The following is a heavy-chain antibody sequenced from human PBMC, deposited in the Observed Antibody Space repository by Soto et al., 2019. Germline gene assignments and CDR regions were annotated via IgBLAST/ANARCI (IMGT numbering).Heavy chain of an antibody. CDR3: ARAQSSYYYGSGSVDWFDP. Sequence: EVQLVESGGGLVQPGGSLRLSCAASGFTVSSNYMSWVRQAPGKGLEWVSVIYSGGSTYYADSVKGRFTISRDNSKNTLYLQMTSLRAEDTAVYYCARAQSSYYYGSGSVDWFDPWGQGTLVTVSS. D-gene: IGHD3-10*01. V-gene: IGHV3-66*01. CDR2: IYSGGST. CDR1: GFTVSSNY. J-gene: IGHJ5*02.